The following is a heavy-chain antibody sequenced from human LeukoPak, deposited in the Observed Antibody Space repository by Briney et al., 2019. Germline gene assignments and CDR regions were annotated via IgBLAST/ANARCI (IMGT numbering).Heavy chain of an antibody. CDR1: GFTFSNYW. CDR2: IKEDGSDK. D-gene: IGHD5-24*01. Sequence: GGSRRLSCAASGFTFSNYWMSWVRQAPGKGLEWVANIKEDGSDKYYVDSVKGRFTISRDNAKNSQYLQMNSLRAEDTAVYYCARDTGNNTFDYRGPGNLGTVSS. CDR3: ARDTGNNTFDY. V-gene: IGHV3-7*05. J-gene: IGHJ4*02.